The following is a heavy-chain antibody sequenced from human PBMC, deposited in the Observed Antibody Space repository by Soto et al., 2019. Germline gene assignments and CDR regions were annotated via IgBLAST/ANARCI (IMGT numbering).Heavy chain of an antibody. D-gene: IGHD3-22*01. CDR2: IYYSGST. CDR1: GGSISRYY. J-gene: IGHJ3*02. V-gene: IGHV4-59*01. Sequence: LSLTCTVSGGSISRYYWSWIRQPPGKGLEWIGFIYYSGSTNYNPSLKSRVSLSVDTSKNQFSLKLSSVTAADTAVYYCARDKYSDGSGYPDAFEIWGQGTMVTVSS. CDR3: ARDKYSDGSGYPDAFEI.